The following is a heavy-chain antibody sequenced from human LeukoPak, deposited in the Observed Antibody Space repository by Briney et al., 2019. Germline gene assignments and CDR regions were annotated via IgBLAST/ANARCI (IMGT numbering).Heavy chain of an antibody. Sequence: SSETLSLTCAVSGGSISSSNWWSWVRQPPGKGLEWIGEIYHSGSTNYNPSLKSRVTISVDKSKNQFSLKLSSVTAADTAVYYCARDRTPTYYYGSGSYYRSRYLDYWGQETLVTVSS. CDR2: IYHSGST. D-gene: IGHD3-10*01. J-gene: IGHJ4*02. CDR3: ARDRTPTYYYGSGSYYRSRYLDY. V-gene: IGHV4-4*02. CDR1: GGSISSSNW.